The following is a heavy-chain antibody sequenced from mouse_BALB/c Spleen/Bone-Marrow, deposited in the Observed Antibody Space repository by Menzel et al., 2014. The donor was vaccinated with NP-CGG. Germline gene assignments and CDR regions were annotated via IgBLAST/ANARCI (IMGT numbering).Heavy chain of an antibody. Sequence: EVKLVESGGGLVKPGGSLKLSCAASGFTFSDYYMYWVRQTPEKRLEWVATISDGGSYTYYPDSVKGRFTISRDNAKNNLYLQMSSLKSEDTAMYYCASVLRPHYYAMDYWGQGTSVTVSS. J-gene: IGHJ4*01. D-gene: IGHD1-2*01. CDR3: ASVLRPHYYAMDY. CDR1: GFTFSDYY. V-gene: IGHV5-4*02. CDR2: ISDGGSYT.